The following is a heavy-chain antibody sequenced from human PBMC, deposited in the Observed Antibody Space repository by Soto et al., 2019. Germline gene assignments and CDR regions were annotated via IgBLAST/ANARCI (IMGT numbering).Heavy chain of an antibody. Sequence: SVKVSCKASGGTFSSYAISWVRQAPGQGLEWMGEIIPIFGTANYAQKFQGRVTITADESTSTVYMELRTLRPEDTAVYYCAREGLVLVPTTVNSDYYYYAMDVWGQGTTVTVSS. D-gene: IGHD4-17*01. V-gene: IGHV1-69*13. J-gene: IGHJ6*02. CDR2: IIPIFGTA. CDR3: AREGLVLVPTTVNSDYYYYAMDV. CDR1: GGTFSSYA.